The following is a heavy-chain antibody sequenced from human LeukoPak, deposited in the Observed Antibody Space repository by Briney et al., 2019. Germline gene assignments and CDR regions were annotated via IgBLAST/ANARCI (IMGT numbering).Heavy chain of an antibody. CDR3: AKVEVITIFGVVIPRRRPTDY. CDR2: ISGNGINK. V-gene: IGHV3-23*01. CDR1: GFTFSNYA. Sequence: PGGSLRLSCEASGFTFSNYAMAWVRQAPGKGLEWVSSISGNGINKYYTDSVKGRFTISRDNFETTLYLQMNSLRAEDTAVYYCAKVEVITIFGVVIPRRRPTDYWGQGTLVTVSS. J-gene: IGHJ4*02. D-gene: IGHD3-3*01.